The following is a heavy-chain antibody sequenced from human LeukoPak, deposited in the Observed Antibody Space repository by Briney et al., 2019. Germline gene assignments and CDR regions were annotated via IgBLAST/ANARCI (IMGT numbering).Heavy chain of an antibody. CDR1: GYSITSGYY. J-gene: IGHJ4*02. D-gene: IGHD3-10*01. CDR3: ARTGGRDLWFGELVDY. V-gene: IGHV4-38-2*02. CDR2: IYHSGGT. Sequence: PSETLSLTCTVSGYSITSGYYWGWIRQPPGKWLEWIGSIYHSGGTYYNPSLKSRVTISVDTSKNQFSLKLSSVTAADTAVYYCARTGGRDLWFGELVDYWGQGTLVTVSS.